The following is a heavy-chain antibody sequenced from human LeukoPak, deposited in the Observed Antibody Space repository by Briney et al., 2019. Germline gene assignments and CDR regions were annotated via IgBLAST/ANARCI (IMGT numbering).Heavy chain of an antibody. V-gene: IGHV4-39*01. CDR3: TRLPQGGFSYGPPDV. Sequence: SETLSLTCTVSGGSISSGFYWGWIRQPPGKGLEWIGYINYRGSTYYKPSLKSRVTISVDTSKNQFSLKVTSVTAADTAVYYCTRLPQGGFSYGPPDVWGQGTTVTVSS. J-gene: IGHJ6*02. CDR1: GGSISSGFY. CDR2: INYRGST. D-gene: IGHD5-18*01.